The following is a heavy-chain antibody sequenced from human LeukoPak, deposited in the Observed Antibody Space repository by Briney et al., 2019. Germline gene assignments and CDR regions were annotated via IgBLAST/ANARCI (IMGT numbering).Heavy chain of an antibody. V-gene: IGHV4-59*12. Sequence: NPSETLSLTCTVSGGSISSYYWSWIRQPPGKGLEWIGYIYYSGSTNYNPSLKSRVTISVDTSKNQFSLKLSSVTAADTAVYYCARDQFLVTAIRGLVYWFDPWGQGTLVTVSS. CDR2: IYYSGST. D-gene: IGHD2-21*02. CDR3: ARDQFLVTAIRGLVYWFDP. J-gene: IGHJ5*02. CDR1: GGSISSYY.